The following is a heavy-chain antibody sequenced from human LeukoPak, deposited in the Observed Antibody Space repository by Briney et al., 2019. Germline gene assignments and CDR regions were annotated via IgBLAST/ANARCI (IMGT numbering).Heavy chain of an antibody. CDR1: GYTFTSYG. D-gene: IGHD3-10*01. V-gene: IGHV1-18*04. CDR2: ISAYNGNT. CDR3: ARDKEYYGSGSYYILGY. J-gene: IGHJ4*02. Sequence: GSVKVSCKASGYTFTSYGISWVRQAPGQGLEWMGWISAYNGNTNYAQKLQGRVTMTIDTSTSTAYMELRSLRSDDTAVYYCARDKEYYGSGSYYILGYWGQGTLVTVSS.